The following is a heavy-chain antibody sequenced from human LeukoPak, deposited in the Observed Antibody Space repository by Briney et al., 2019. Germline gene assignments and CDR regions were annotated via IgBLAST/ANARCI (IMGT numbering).Heavy chain of an antibody. J-gene: IGHJ6*03. Sequence: SETLSLACTVASVSINNYYWTWIRQPDGKGLEWIAHIYPSGNTNYNPSLKSRVTISADKSKNQFSLRLSSVTAADTAMYYCARMTPGYYYYMDVWGKGTKVTVSS. CDR1: SVSINNYY. CDR3: ARMTPGYYYYMDV. CDR2: IYPSGNT. V-gene: IGHV4-4*07.